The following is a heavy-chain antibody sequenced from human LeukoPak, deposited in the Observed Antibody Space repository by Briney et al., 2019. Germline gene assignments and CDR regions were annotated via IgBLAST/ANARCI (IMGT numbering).Heavy chain of an antibody. CDR3: AAGTLSSGCWPSDY. CDR2: IVVGSGNT. V-gene: IGHV1-58*02. Sequence: SVKVSCKASGFTFTSSAMQWVRQARGQRLEWIGWIVVGSGNTNYAQKFQERVTITRDMSTSTAYMELSSLRSEDTAVYYCAAGTLSSGCWPSDYWGQGTLVTVSS. CDR1: GFTFTSSA. J-gene: IGHJ4*02. D-gene: IGHD3-22*01.